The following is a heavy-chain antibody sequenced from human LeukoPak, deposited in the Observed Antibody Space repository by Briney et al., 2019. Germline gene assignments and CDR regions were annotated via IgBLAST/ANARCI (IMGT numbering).Heavy chain of an antibody. CDR3: TADVPGGAYPFDF. CDR2: ISGSGGST. Sequence: GGSLRLSCAASGFIFSSYAMSWVRQAPGKGLEWVSAISGSGGSTSYADSVKGRFTISRDNSKNTLYLQMNSLKTEDTAFYYCTADVPGGAYPFDFWGQGTLVTVSS. V-gene: IGHV3-23*01. J-gene: IGHJ4*02. CDR1: GFIFSSYA. D-gene: IGHD2-8*02.